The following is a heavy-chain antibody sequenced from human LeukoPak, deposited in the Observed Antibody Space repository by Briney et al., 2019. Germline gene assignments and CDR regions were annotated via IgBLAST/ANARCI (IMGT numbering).Heavy chain of an antibody. J-gene: IGHJ6*03. CDR2: ISSSSYI. V-gene: IGHV3-21*01. CDR1: GFTFSSYS. D-gene: IGHD3-22*01. Sequence: GGSLRLSCAASGFTFSSYSMNWVRQAPGKGLEWVSSISSSSYIYYADSVKGRFTISRDNAKNSLYLQMNSLRAEDTAVYYCARDAYYYDSSGYYFIDYYYMDVWGKGTTVTVSS. CDR3: ARDAYYYDSSGYYFIDYYYMDV.